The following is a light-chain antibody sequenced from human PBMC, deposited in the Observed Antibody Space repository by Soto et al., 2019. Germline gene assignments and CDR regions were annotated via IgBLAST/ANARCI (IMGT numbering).Light chain of an antibody. CDR1: QSVSSSH. CDR3: QQFASSPWT. J-gene: IGKJ1*01. V-gene: IGKV3-20*01. CDR2: GAS. Sequence: ETVLTQSPGTLSLSPGERATLSCRASQSVSSSHLTWYQQKPGQAPRRLIYGASSRATGIPDRFSGSGSGTDFTLTISRLETEDFALYYCQQFASSPWTFGQGTKVEIK.